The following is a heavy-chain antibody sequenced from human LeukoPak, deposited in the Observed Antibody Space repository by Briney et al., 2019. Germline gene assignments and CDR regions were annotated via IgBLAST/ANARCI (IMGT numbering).Heavy chain of an antibody. V-gene: IGHV1-2*02. CDR2: INPNSGGT. Sequence: VASLKVSCKASGYTFTDYYMHWVRQAPGQGLEWMGWINPNSGGTKYEQKFQGRVTMTRDTSISTAYMELSRLRSDDTAVYYCARGGERFLEYLIVEKYYYYMDVWGKGTTVTVSS. CDR3: ARGGERFLEYLIVEKYYYYMDV. J-gene: IGHJ6*03. D-gene: IGHD3-3*01. CDR1: GYTFTDYY.